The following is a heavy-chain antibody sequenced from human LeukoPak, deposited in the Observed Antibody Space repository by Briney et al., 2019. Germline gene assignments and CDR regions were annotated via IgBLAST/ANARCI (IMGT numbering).Heavy chain of an antibody. CDR2: ISSDGGST. CDR1: GSTFSSYA. CDR3: ARSGYCSGGSCYVDY. V-gene: IGHV3-64*01. Sequence: GGSLRLSCAASGSTFSSYAMPWVRQAPGKGLEYVSAISSDGGSTYYANSVKGRFTIFRDNSKNTLYLQMGSLRDEDMAVYYCARSGYCSGGSCYVDYWGQGALVTVSS. D-gene: IGHD2-15*01. J-gene: IGHJ4*02.